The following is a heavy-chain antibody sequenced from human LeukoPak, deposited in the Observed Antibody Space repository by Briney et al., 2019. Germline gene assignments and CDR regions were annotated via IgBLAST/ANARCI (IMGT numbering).Heavy chain of an antibody. Sequence: ASVKVSCKVSGYTLTELSMHWVRQAPGKGLEWMGGFDPENGEIIYAQKFQGRVTMTEDRSGDTAYMQLSSLRSEDTAVYYCSTDAGYCNSTTCSYYFDYWGQGTLVTVSS. CDR1: GYTLTELS. CDR2: FDPENGEI. J-gene: IGHJ4*02. V-gene: IGHV1-24*01. D-gene: IGHD3-9*01. CDR3: STDAGYCNSTTCSYYFDY.